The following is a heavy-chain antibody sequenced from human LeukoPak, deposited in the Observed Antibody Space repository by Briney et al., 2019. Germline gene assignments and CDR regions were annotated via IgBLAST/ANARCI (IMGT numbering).Heavy chain of an antibody. CDR1: YGALSGYY. CDR3: ATYSSGWYYFDY. J-gene: IGHJ4*02. V-gene: IGHV4-34*01. Sequence: PSETLSLTCAVHYGALSGYYWTWIRQPPGKGLEWIGEINHSGSTNYNPSLKSRVTISVDTSKNQFSLKLSSVTAADTAVYYCATYSSGWYYFDYWGQGTLVTASS. D-gene: IGHD6-19*01. CDR2: INHSGST.